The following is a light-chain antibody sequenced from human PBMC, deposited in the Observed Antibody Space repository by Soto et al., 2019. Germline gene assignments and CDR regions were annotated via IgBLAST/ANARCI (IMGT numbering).Light chain of an antibody. CDR2: GAS. J-gene: IGKJ2*01. CDR3: QQDNNWPPYT. Sequence: EIVMTQSPATLSVSPGERATLSCRASQSVSSNLAWYQQKPGQAPRLLIYGASTRATGIPARFRGSGSGTEFTLTISRLQSEDFAVYYFQQDNNWPPYTFGQGTKLEIK. V-gene: IGKV3-15*01. CDR1: QSVSSN.